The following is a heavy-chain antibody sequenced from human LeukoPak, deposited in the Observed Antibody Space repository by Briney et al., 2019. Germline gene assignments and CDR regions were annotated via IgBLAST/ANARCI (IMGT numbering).Heavy chain of an antibody. CDR1: GGSISSYY. V-gene: IGHV4-59*01. CDR2: IYYSGST. J-gene: IGHJ2*01. CDR3: ARSSSGWSHWYFDL. D-gene: IGHD6-19*01. Sequence: SETLSLTCTVSGGSISSYYWSWIRQPPGKGLEWIGYIYYSGSTNYNPSLKSRVTLSLDTSKNQFSLKLSSVTAADTAVYYCARSSSGWSHWYFDLWGRGALVTVSS.